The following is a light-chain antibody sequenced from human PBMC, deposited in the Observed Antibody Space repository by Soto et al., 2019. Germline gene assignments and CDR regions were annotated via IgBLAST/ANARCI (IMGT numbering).Light chain of an antibody. CDR3: SSYTSSSLLYV. CDR2: EVS. CDR1: SSDVGGYNY. Sequence: QSALTQPASVSGSPGQSITISCTGTSSDVGGYNYVSWYQQHPGKAPKLMIYEVSNRPSGVSNRLSGSKSGNTASLTISGLQAEDEADYYCSSYTSSSLLYVFGTGTKVTVL. V-gene: IGLV2-14*01. J-gene: IGLJ1*01.